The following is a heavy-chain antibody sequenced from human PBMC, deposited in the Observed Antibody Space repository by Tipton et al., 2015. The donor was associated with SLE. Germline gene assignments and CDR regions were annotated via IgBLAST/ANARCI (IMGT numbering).Heavy chain of an antibody. CDR3: ARGSGLEGAPDAFDI. J-gene: IGHJ3*02. V-gene: IGHV4-39*07. CDR1: GASVRSTSYH. D-gene: IGHD1-26*01. CDR2: IYYDGTA. Sequence: TLSLTCFVPGASVRSTSYHWGWIRQPPGKGLEWIGNIYYDGTAYSTPSLESRVSISVDTSKNQFSLKLGSVTAADTAVYYCARGSGLEGAPDAFDIWGQGTMVTVSS.